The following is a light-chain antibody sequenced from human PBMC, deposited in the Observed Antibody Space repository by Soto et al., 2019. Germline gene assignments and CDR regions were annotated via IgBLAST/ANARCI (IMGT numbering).Light chain of an antibody. CDR2: ENN. CDR1: SSNIENNY. V-gene: IGLV1-51*02. J-gene: IGLJ2*01. CDR3: GTWDTSLRAVV. Sequence: QSVLTQPPSVSAAPGQRVTISCSGGSSNIENNYVSWYQHLPGTAPKLLIYENNQRPSGIPYRFSDSKSGTSATLGITGLQTGDEADYHCGTWDTSLRAVVFGGGTKLTVL.